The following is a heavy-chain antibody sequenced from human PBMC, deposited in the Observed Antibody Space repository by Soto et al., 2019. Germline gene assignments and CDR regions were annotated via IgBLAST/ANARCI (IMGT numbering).Heavy chain of an antibody. Sequence: SETLSLTGTVSGGSISSYYWSWIRQPPGKGLEWIGYIYYSGITNYNPSLKSRVTISVDTSKNQFSLKLSSVTAADTAVYYCARQITGTLKWFDPFGQGTLVTFSS. D-gene: IGHD1-20*01. J-gene: IGHJ5*02. V-gene: IGHV4-59*01. CDR2: IYYSGIT. CDR1: GGSISSYY. CDR3: ARQITGTLKWFDP.